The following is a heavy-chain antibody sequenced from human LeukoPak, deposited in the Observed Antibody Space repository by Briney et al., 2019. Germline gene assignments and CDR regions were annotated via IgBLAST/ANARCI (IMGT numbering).Heavy chain of an antibody. CDR1: GVSFSGYY. V-gene: IGHV4-34*01. J-gene: IGHJ3*02. CDR3: ARGLPAARRGAFDI. Sequence: SETLSLTCAVYGVSFSGYYWSWIRQPPGKGLEWIGEINHSGSTNYNPSLKSRVTISVDTSKNQFSLKLSSVTAADTAVYYCARGLPAARRGAFDIWGQGTMVTVSS. D-gene: IGHD2-2*01. CDR2: INHSGST.